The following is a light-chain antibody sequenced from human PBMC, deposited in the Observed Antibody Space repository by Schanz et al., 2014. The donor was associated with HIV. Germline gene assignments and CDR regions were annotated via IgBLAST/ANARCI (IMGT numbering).Light chain of an antibody. J-gene: IGKJ2*02. Sequence: DIQLTQSPSFLSASVGDRVTLTCRASQGISNSLAWYQQRPGKAPKLLIYAASTLQSGVPSRFSGSGSGTEFTLTISSLQPEDFATYYCQQSYSTPGTFGQGTKLESK. CDR3: QQSYSTPGT. CDR2: AAS. V-gene: IGKV1-9*01. CDR1: QGISNS.